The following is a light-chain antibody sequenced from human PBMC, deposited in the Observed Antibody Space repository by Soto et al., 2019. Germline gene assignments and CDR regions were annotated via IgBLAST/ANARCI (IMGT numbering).Light chain of an antibody. CDR1: EDITNY. J-gene: IGKJ2*01. CDR2: DAS. V-gene: IGKV1-33*01. Sequence: DIQMTQSPSSLSASVGDRITITCQASEDITNYLHWYQQKPGKAPKLLIYDASNLETGVPSRFSGSGSGTDFSFTISSLQPEDIATYYCQQYDYMPYTFGQETKLEI. CDR3: QQYDYMPYT.